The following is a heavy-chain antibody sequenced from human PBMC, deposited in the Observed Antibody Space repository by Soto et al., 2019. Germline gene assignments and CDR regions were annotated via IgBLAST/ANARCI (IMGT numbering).Heavy chain of an antibody. CDR2: IIPIFGTA. J-gene: IGHJ6*02. D-gene: IGHD3-3*01. CDR1: GGTFSSYA. V-gene: IGHV1-69*13. Sequence: GASVKVSCKASGGTFSSYAISWVRQAPGQGLEWMGGIIPIFGTANYAQKFQGRVTITADESTSTAYMELSSLRSEDTAVYYCVNNDSWSGYYQTPGDYSYYGRDVWRQETTVTVPS. CDR3: VNNDSWSGYYQTPGDYSYYGRDV.